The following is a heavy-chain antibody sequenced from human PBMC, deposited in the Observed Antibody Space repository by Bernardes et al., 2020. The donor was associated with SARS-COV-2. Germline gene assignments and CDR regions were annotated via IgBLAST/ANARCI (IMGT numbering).Heavy chain of an antibody. V-gene: IGHV4-34*01. CDR3: VRIERWLDVFDI. CDR2: INHSGST. CDR1: GGSFSGHY. D-gene: IGHD5-12*01. J-gene: IGHJ3*02. Sequence: SETLSLTCAVYGGSFSGHYWSWIRQPPGKGLEWIGEINHSGSTKYNPSLSSRDTISVDTSKNQFSLKLSSVIAADTAMYYCVRIERWLDVFDIWGQGTMVTVSS.